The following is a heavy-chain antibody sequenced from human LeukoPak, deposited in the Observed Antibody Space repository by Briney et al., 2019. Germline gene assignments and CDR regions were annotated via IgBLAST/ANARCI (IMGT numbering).Heavy chain of an antibody. Sequence: SETLSLTCTVSGGSISSGGYYWSWIRQHPGKGLEWIGYIYYSGSTYYNPSLKSRVTIPVDTSKNQFSLKLSSVTAADTAVYYCAREGITIFGVVKYWFDPWGQGTLVTVSS. CDR2: IYYSGST. CDR1: GGSISSGGYY. J-gene: IGHJ5*02. V-gene: IGHV4-31*03. CDR3: AREGITIFGVVKYWFDP. D-gene: IGHD3-3*01.